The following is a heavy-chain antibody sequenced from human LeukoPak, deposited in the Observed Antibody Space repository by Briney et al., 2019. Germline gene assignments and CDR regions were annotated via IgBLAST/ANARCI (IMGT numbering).Heavy chain of an antibody. CDR1: GFTFDDYA. Sequence: PGRSLRLSCAASGFTFDDYAMSWVSQAPGKGLKWVSSISNSGTKTYYADSVKGRFTISRGNSKNTLYLQMNSLRGEDTAVYYCAKNGVERGYGASYYFGGLASWGQGTLVTVSS. J-gene: IGHJ4*02. CDR3: AKNGVERGYGASYYFGGLAS. CDR2: ISNSGTKT. V-gene: IGHV3-23*01. D-gene: IGHD2-2*01.